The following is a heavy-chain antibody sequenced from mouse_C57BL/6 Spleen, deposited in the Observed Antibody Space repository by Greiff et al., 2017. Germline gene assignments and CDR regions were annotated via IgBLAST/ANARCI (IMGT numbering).Heavy chain of an antibody. D-gene: IGHD3-1*01. V-gene: IGHV1-64*01. J-gene: IGHJ1*03. CDR3: ARSGPWYFDV. CDR1: GYTFTSYW. CDR2: IPPNSGST. Sequence: QVHVKQPGAELVKPGASVKLSCKASGYTFTSYWMHWVKQRPGQGLEWIGMIPPNSGSTNYNEKFKSKATLTVDKSSSTAYMQLSSLTSEDSAVYYCARSGPWYFDVWGTGTTVTVSS.